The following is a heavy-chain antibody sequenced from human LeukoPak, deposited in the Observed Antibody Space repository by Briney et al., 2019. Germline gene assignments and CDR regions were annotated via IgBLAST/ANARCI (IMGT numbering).Heavy chain of an antibody. D-gene: IGHD6-13*01. V-gene: IGHV1-69*04. Sequence: SVKVSCKASGGTFSSYAISWVRQAPGLGLEWMGSIIPILGIANYAQKFQGRVTITADKSTSTAYMELSSLRSEDTAAYYCARDWIAAAGTTYYYGMDVWGQGTTVTVSS. CDR3: ARDWIAAAGTTYYYGMDV. J-gene: IGHJ6*02. CDR1: GGTFSSYA. CDR2: IIPILGIA.